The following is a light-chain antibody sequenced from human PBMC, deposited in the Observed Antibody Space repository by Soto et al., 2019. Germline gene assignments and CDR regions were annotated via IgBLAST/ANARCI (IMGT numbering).Light chain of an antibody. CDR2: EGT. J-gene: IGLJ3*02. CDR3: YSYAGTSTWV. Sequence: QSALTQPASVSESPGQSITISCTGTNNDVGNYKLVSWFQHHLGKAPKLIIYEGTKRPSGVSNRFSASQSGNTASLTISGLQAEDEAGYYCYSYAGTSTWVFGGGTKLTVL. V-gene: IGLV2-23*01. CDR1: NNDVGNYKL.